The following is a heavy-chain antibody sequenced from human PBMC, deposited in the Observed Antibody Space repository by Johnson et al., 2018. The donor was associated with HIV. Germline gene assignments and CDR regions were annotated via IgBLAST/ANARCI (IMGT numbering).Heavy chain of an antibody. D-gene: IGHD1-26*01. V-gene: IGHV3-66*02. CDR1: GFTFDDYD. CDR3: AKESKWESRTPHAFDM. J-gene: IGHJ3*02. Sequence: EVQLVESGGGVARPGGSLRLSCAASGFTFDDYDMNWVRQAPGTGLEWVSVIYSGGSTYYADSVKGRFTISRDNSKNTLYLQMNSLRAEDTAVYYCAKESKWESRTPHAFDMWGQGTMVTVSS. CDR2: IYSGGST.